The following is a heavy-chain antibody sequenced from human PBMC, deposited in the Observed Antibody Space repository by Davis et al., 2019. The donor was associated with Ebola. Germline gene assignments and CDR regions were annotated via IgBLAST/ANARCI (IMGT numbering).Heavy chain of an antibody. Sequence: GESLKISCATSGFTFSTYNMNWVRQAPGKGLEWVASISAGGTYVHYADSLKGRFTISRDNTKDLVFLELNSLRVEDTGVYYCARDLGLDFAVVTYFDYWGHGAPVTVSS. D-gene: IGHD3-3*01. CDR3: ARDLGLDFAVVTYFDY. CDR2: ISAGGTYV. CDR1: GFTFSTYN. J-gene: IGHJ4*01. V-gene: IGHV3-21*01.